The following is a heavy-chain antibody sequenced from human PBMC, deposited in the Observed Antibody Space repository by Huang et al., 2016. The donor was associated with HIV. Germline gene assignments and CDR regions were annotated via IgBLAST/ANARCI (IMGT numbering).Heavy chain of an antibody. V-gene: IGHV4-30-4*08. D-gene: IGHD2-15*01. CDR2: IYYTGTT. CDR1: GDSISRGGYL. J-gene: IGHJ5*02. Sequence: QVQLQESGPGPVKPSQTLSLTCTVSGDSISRGGYLWSWIRQSPGKGLEWIGSIYYTGTTSYNPSLRSRVTMSVDTSKNQFSLRVTSVTAEDTAVYYCARDRITQCNGGRCYSDWSDPWGQGTLVIVSS. CDR3: ARDRITQCNGGRCYSDWSDP.